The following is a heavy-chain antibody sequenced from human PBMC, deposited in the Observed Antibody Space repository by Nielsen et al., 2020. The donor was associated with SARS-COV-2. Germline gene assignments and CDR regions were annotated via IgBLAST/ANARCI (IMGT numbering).Heavy chain of an antibody. J-gene: IGHJ6*02. D-gene: IGHD4-23*01. CDR1: GGSISGSSSY. Sequence: SETLSLTCTVAGGSISGSSSYWGWIRQPPGKGLEWIGTIYYSGSTYSTPSLKSRVTISVDTSKRQFSLKLSSLTAADTAVYYCARLVAVFGGNHHYYYGMDVWGQVTTVTVSS. V-gene: IGHV4-39*01. CDR3: ARLVAVFGGNHHYYYGMDV. CDR2: IYYSGST.